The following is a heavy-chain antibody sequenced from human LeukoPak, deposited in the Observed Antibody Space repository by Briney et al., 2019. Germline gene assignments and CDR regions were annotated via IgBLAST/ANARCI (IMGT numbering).Heavy chain of an antibody. CDR2: INHSGST. J-gene: IGHJ4*02. Sequence: SETLSLTCAVYGGSFSGYYWSWIRQPPGKGLEWIGEINHSGSTNYNPSLKSRVTISVDTSKNQFSLKLSSVTAADTAVYYCARVADTSGYYYGLEYYFDYWGQGTLVTVSS. D-gene: IGHD3-22*01. V-gene: IGHV4-34*01. CDR3: ARVADTSGYYYGLEYYFDY. CDR1: GGSFSGYY.